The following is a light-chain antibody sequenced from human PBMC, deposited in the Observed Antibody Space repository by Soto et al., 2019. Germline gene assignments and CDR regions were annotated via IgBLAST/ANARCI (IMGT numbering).Light chain of an antibody. CDR1: QGISSY. V-gene: IGKV1-9*01. J-gene: IGKJ5*01. CDR3: HQLNSYPHT. CDR2: AAS. Sequence: DIQLTQSPSFLSASVGDRVTITCRASQGISSYLAWYQQIPGKAPNLLIYAASTLQSGVPSRFSGSGSGTEFTLTISSLQPEDFATYYCHQLNSYPHTFGQGTRLEXK.